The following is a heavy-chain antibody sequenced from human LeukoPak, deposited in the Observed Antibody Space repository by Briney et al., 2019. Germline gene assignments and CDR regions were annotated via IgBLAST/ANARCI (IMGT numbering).Heavy chain of an antibody. CDR3: ARARGNYYGSGSYDY. CDR1: GGSVSSGTYY. V-gene: IGHV4-61*01. J-gene: IGHJ4*02. Sequence: PSETLSLTCTVSGGSVSSGTYYWTWIRQPPGKGLEWIGYIYFNASTNYNPSLKSRVTISVDTSKTQFSLKLTSVTAADTAVYYCARARGNYYGSGSYDYWGQGTLVTVSS. CDR2: IYFNAST. D-gene: IGHD3-10*01.